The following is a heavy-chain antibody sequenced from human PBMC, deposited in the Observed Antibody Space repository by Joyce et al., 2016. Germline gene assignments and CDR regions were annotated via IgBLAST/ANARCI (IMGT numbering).Heavy chain of an antibody. J-gene: IGHJ3*02. CDR3: AREVYCSGGSCYSDAFEI. CDR2: ISSSGSSI. Sequence: VQLVESGGGLVQPGGSLRLSCSASGFTFSGYEINWVRQAPGKGLGWVSYISSSGSSIYYADSVGGRFTISRDNAKNSVYLQMNSLRAEDTAIYYCAREVYCSGGSCYSDAFEIWGQGTMVTVSS. V-gene: IGHV3-48*03. D-gene: IGHD2-15*01. CDR1: GFTFSGYE.